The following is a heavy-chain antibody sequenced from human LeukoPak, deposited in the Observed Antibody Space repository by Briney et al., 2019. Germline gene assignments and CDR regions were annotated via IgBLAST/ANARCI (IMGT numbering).Heavy chain of an antibody. Sequence: GASVKVSCKASGYTFTSYDIHWVRQATGQGLEWMGWMNPNSGNTGYAQKFQGRVTMTRNTSISTAYMELSSLRSEDTAVYYCARGFHAVAGTIVYWGQGALVTVSS. J-gene: IGHJ4*02. CDR3: ARGFHAVAGTIVY. CDR2: MNPNSGNT. D-gene: IGHD6-19*01. CDR1: GYTFTSYD. V-gene: IGHV1-8*01.